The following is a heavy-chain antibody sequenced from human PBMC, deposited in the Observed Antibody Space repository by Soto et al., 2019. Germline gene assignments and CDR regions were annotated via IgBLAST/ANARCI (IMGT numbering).Heavy chain of an antibody. D-gene: IGHD2-2*01. CDR2: IVVGSGNT. V-gene: IGHV1-58*01. CDR3: AAPREYCSSTSCYTYYYYYGMDV. J-gene: IGHJ6*02. Sequence: SVKVSCKASGFTFTSSDVQWVRQARGQRLEWIGWIVVGSGNTNYAQKFQERVTITRDMSTSTAYMELSSLRSEDTAVYYCAAPREYCSSTSCYTYYYYYGMDVWGQGTTVTVSS. CDR1: GFTFTSSD.